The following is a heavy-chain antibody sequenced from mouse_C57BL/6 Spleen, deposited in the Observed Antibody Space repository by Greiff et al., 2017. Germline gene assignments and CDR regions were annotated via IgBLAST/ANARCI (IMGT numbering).Heavy chain of an antibody. CDR2: IDPEGGET. CDR3: ARSYGSSYDSMDY. Sequence: EVQLQQSGAELVKPGASVKLSCTASGFNIKDYYMHWVKQRTEQGLEWIGRIDPEGGETKYGPKLQGKATITADTSSNTAYLQISSLTSEDTAVYYCARSYGSSYDSMDYWGQGTSGTVSS. J-gene: IGHJ4*01. V-gene: IGHV14-2*01. CDR1: GFNIKDYY. D-gene: IGHD1-1*01.